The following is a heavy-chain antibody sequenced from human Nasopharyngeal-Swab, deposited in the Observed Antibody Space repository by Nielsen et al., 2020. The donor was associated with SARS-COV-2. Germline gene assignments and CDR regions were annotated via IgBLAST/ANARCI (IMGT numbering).Heavy chain of an antibody. CDR3: AKWGSDSTAFDY. J-gene: IGHJ4*02. CDR1: GFTFSSYA. CDR2: ISGSGGST. Sequence: GESLKISCAASGFTFSSYAMSWVRQAPGKGPEWVSAISGSGGSTYYADSVKGRFTISRDNSKNTLYLQMNSLRAEDTAVYYCAKWGSDSTAFDYWGQGTLVTVSS. V-gene: IGHV3-23*01. D-gene: IGHD2-21*01.